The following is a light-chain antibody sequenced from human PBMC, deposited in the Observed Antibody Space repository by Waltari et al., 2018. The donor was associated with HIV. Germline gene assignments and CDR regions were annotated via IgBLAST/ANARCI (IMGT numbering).Light chain of an antibody. Sequence: QFALTQPASVSGSPGQSITVSCTGTKSDIGYYNYVSWYQQHPGKAPKLIIYEVSNRPSGVSNRFSGSKSGNTASLTISGLQAEDEADYFCSSLTNSATLSVLFGGGTKLTVL. V-gene: IGLV2-14*01. CDR2: EVS. CDR1: KSDIGYYNY. J-gene: IGLJ3*02. CDR3: SSLTNSATLSVL.